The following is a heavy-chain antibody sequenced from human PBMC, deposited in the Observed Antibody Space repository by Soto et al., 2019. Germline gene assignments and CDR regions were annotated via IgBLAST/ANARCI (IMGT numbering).Heavy chain of an antibody. CDR1: GGTFSSYA. V-gene: IGHV1-69*13. Sequence: VASVKVSCKASGGTFSSYAISWVRQAPGQGLEWMGGIIPIFGTANYAQKFQGRVTITADESTSTAYMELSSLRSEDTAVYYCARVGGQWLVVSYFDYWGEGTLVTVSS. J-gene: IGHJ4*02. CDR2: IIPIFGTA. D-gene: IGHD6-19*01. CDR3: ARVGGQWLVVSYFDY.